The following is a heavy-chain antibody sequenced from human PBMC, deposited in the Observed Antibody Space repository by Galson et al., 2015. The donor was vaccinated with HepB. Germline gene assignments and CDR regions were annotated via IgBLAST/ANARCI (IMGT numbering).Heavy chain of an antibody. D-gene: IGHD2-15*01. CDR2: MNTNTGKP. CDR1: GYTFTDYV. V-gene: IGHV7-4-1*02. Sequence: SVKVSCKASGYTFTDYVVNWVRQAPGQGLEWMGWMNTNTGKPTYAPGFAGRFVFSLDTSVTTAYLQISSLETDDTAVYYCARDRGYCGRGFCSDFWGQGTLVTVSS. J-gene: IGHJ4*02. CDR3: ARDRGYCGRGFCSDF.